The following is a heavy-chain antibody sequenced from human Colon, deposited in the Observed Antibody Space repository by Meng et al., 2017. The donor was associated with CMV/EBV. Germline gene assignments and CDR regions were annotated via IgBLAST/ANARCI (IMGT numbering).Heavy chain of an antibody. D-gene: IGHD3-3*01. J-gene: IGHJ4*02. Sequence: QVALQPWVRGLFDPSVPLSLTCAISGGSFNAYYLTWIRQSPGKGLEWIGELNHSGSTNYNPSLKSRVTISIDTSKRHFSLRLTSVTAADTAVYYCARGRNGWLLPLDSWGQGTLVTVSS. CDR1: GGSFNAYY. V-gene: IGHV4-34*02. CDR2: LNHSGST. CDR3: ARGRNGWLLPLDS.